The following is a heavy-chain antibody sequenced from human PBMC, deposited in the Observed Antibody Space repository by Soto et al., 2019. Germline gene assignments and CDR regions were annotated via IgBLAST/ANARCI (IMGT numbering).Heavy chain of an antibody. J-gene: IGHJ4*02. CDR1: GGSISSFNW. CDR2: INHSGST. D-gene: IGHD6-6*01. V-gene: IGHV4-4*02. Sequence: QVQLQESGPGLVKPSGTLSLTCTVSGGSISSFNWWSWVRQPPGKGLEWIGEINHSGSTNYNPSLKSRVTISVDTSKNQFSLKLSSVTAADTAVYYCAIRGYSSSSRNFDYWGQGTLVTVSS. CDR3: AIRGYSSSSRNFDY.